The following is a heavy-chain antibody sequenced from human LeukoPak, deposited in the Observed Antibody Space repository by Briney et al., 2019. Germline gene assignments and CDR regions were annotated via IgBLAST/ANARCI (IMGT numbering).Heavy chain of an antibody. CDR1: GGSFSGYY. CDR3: ASLWPYQLSAFDI. J-gene: IGHJ3*02. V-gene: IGHV4-34*01. CDR2: INHSGST. Sequence: SETLSLTCAVYGGSFSGYYWSWIRQPPGKGLEWIGEINHSGSTNYNPSLKSRVTISVDTSKNQFSLKLSSVTAANTAVYYCASLWPYQLSAFDIWGQGTMVTVSS. D-gene: IGHD2-2*01.